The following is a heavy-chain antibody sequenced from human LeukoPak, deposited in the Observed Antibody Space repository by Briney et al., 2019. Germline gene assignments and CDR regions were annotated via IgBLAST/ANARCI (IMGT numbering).Heavy chain of an antibody. J-gene: IGHJ5*02. CDR3: ARDRYYYDDSGYKSWSDP. V-gene: IGHV1-18*01. Sequence: ASVKVSCKTSGYTFARYGISWVRQAPGQGPEWMGWISAYNGNTNYAQKFQGRVTMTTDTSTNTAYMELRSLRPDDTAVYYCARDRYYYDDSGYKSWSDPWGQGTLVTVSS. CDR1: GYTFARYG. CDR2: ISAYNGNT. D-gene: IGHD3-22*01.